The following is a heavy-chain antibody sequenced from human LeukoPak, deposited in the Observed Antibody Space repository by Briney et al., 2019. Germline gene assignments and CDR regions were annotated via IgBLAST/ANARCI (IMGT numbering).Heavy chain of an antibody. D-gene: IGHD3-10*01. CDR3: ARCTRITMVRGVIITGIYYFDY. CDR2: INHSGST. Sequence: PSGTLSLTCAVYGGSFSGYYWSWIRQPPGKGLEWIGEINHSGSTNYNPSLKSRVTISVDTSKNQFSLKLSSVTAADTAAYYCARCTRITMVRGVIITGIYYFDYWGQGTLVTVSS. V-gene: IGHV4-34*01. CDR1: GGSFSGYY. J-gene: IGHJ4*02.